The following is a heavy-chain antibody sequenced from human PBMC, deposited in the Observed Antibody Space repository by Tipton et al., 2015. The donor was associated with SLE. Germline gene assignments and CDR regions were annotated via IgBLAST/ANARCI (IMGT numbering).Heavy chain of an antibody. CDR2: VYDSGTT. V-gene: IGHV4-39*07. CDR3: ARDGPTWGYYYYMDV. D-gene: IGHD7-27*01. CDR1: GDYITSDIYY. J-gene: IGHJ6*03. Sequence: TLSLTCFVSGDYITSDIYYWGWIRQPPGKGLEWIGSVYDSGTTYYNPSLKSRVTMSVDTSKTQFSLKLNSLTAADTAVYYCARDGPTWGYYYYMDVWGKGTTVTVSS.